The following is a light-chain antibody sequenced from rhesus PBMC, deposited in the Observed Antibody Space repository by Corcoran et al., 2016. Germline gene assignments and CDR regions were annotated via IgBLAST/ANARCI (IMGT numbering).Light chain of an antibody. J-gene: IGKJ1*01. V-gene: IGKV1S15*01. CDR3: QHGYGTPWT. Sequence: DIQMTQSPSSLSASVGDTVTITCRASQGISNNLAWYQQKPGKVPKLLIYYASTLQIGVPSRFSGRGSGTSCTLTSSSLQPEDCATYYCQHGYGTPWTFGQGTKVEIK. CDR1: QGISNN. CDR2: YAS.